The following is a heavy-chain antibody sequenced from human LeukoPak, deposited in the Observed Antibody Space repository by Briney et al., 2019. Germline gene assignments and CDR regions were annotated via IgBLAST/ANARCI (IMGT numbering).Heavy chain of an antibody. V-gene: IGHV1-2*02. CDR3: ARSRYDILTGYPPPGY. CDR2: INPNSGGT. D-gene: IGHD3-9*01. CDR1: GYTFTGYY. J-gene: IGHJ4*02. Sequence: GASVKVPCKASGYTFTGYYMHWVRQAPGQGLEWMGWINPNSGGTNYAQKFQGRVTMTRDTSISTAYMELSRLRSDDTAVYYCARSRYDILTGYPPPGYWGQGTLVTVSS.